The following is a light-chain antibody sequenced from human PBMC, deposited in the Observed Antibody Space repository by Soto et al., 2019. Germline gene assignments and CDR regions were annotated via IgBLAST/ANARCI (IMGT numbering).Light chain of an antibody. Sequence: DIVMTQSPDSLAVSLGVRATINCKSSQSVLYSSNNKNYLAWYQHKPGQPPKVLIHWASTRESGVPDRFSGSGSGTDFTLTISSLQAEDVAVYYCQTGATFGQGTKLEIK. CDR2: WAS. CDR3: QTGAT. CDR1: QSVLYSSNNKNY. V-gene: IGKV4-1*01. J-gene: IGKJ2*01.